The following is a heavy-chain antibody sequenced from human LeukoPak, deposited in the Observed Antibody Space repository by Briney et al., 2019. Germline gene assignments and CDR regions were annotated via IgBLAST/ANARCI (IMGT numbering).Heavy chain of an antibody. CDR3: AREAATGYYFDY. CDR2: INHSGST. D-gene: IGHD2-15*01. V-gene: IGHV4-34*01. J-gene: IGHJ4*02. CDR1: GGSFSGYY. Sequence: SETLSLTCAVYGGSFSGYYWSWIRQPPGKGLGWIGEINHSGSTNYNPSLKSRVTISVDTSKNQFSLKLSSVTAADTAVYYCAREAATGYYFDYWGQGTLVTVSS.